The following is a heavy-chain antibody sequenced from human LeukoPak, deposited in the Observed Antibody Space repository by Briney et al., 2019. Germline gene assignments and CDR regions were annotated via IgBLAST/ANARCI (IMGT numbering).Heavy chain of an antibody. J-gene: IGHJ6*03. CDR2: IYYSGST. Sequence: SETLSLTCTVSGGSISSYYWSWIRQPPGKGLEWIGYIYYSGSTNYNPSLKSRVTISVDTSKNQFSLKLSSVTAADTAVYYCARIPTTGPYYYMDVWGKGTTVTVSS. CDR3: ARIPTTGPYYYMDV. V-gene: IGHV4-59*12. D-gene: IGHD1-26*01. CDR1: GGSISSYY.